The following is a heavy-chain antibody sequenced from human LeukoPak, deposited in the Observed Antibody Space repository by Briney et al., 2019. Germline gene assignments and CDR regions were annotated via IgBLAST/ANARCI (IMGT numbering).Heavy chain of an antibody. V-gene: IGHV3-30*18. CDR2: ISYDGSGDK. Sequence: GGSLRLSCVASGFTFSSYGMHWVRQAPGKGLEWVTVISYDGSGDKYCADSVKGRFTISRDNSKNTVYLQMNSLRAEGTAVYYCAKAYDFWSGYPDYWGRGTLVTVSS. CDR3: AKAYDFWSGYPDY. CDR1: GFTFSSYG. D-gene: IGHD3-3*01. J-gene: IGHJ4*02.